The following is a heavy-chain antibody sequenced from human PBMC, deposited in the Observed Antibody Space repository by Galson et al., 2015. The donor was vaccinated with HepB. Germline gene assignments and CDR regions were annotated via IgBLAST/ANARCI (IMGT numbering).Heavy chain of an antibody. V-gene: IGHV1-18*04. J-gene: IGHJ4*02. CDR2: ISAYNGNT. D-gene: IGHD2-2*01. CDR3: ARDGVPSRIVVVPAAID. Sequence: SVKVSCKASGSTFTSYGISWVRQAPGQGLEWMGWISAYNGNTNYAQKLQGRVTMTTDTSTSTAYMELRSLRSDDTAVYYCARDGVPSRIVVVPAAIDWGQGTTVTVSS. CDR1: GSTFTSYG.